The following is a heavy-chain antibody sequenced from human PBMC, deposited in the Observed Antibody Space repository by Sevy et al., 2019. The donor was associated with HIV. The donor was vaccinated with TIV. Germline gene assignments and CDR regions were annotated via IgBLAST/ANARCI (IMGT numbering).Heavy chain of an antibody. D-gene: IGHD3-16*01. CDR3: VREGLGGFSYSLDC. CDR2: MNQDGTER. V-gene: IGHV3-7*01. Sequence: LRLSCAASGFSFSTYWMTWFRQAPGKGLEWVATMNQDGTERDYVDSVKGRFTISRDNTKTSLFLQMNSLSAEDTGVYYCVREGLGGFSYSLDCWGQGTLVTVSS. J-gene: IGHJ4*02. CDR1: GFSFSTYW.